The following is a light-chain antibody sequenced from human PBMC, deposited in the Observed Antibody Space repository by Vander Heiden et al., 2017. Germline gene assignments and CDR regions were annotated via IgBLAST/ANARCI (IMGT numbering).Light chain of an antibody. J-gene: IGKJ2*01. CDR1: QGISSY. CDR2: AAS. V-gene: IGKV1-8*01. Sequence: AIRMTQSPSSFSASTGDRVTITCRASQGISSYLAWYQQKPGKAPKLPIYAASTLQSGVPSRFSGSGSGTDFTLTISCLQSEDFATYYCQQYDSYPRTFGQGTKLEIK. CDR3: QQYDSYPRT.